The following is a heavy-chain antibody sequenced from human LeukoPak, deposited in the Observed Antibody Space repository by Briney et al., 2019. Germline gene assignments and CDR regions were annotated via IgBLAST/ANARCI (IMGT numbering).Heavy chain of an antibody. J-gene: IGHJ4*02. Sequence: SETLSLTCTVSGYSISSGYYWGWIRQPPGKGLEWIGSIYHSGSTYYNPSLKSRVTMSIDTSKNQFSLKVNSVTAADTAVYYCARDGSNYEAGFDYWGQGTLVTVSS. CDR3: ARDGSNYEAGFDY. V-gene: IGHV4-38-2*02. CDR1: GYSISSGYY. D-gene: IGHD4-11*01. CDR2: IYHSGST.